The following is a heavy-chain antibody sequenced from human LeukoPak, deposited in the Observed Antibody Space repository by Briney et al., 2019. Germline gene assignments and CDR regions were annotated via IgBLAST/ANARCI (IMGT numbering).Heavy chain of an antibody. Sequence: ASVKVSCKVSGYTFTSYYMHWVRQAPGQGLEWMGIINPSGGSTSYAQKFQGRVTMTRDMSTSTVYMELSSLRSEDTAVYYCARDLYCSGGSCYPDYWGQGTLVTVSS. V-gene: IGHV1-46*01. J-gene: IGHJ4*02. CDR3: ARDLYCSGGSCYPDY. CDR2: INPSGGST. CDR1: GYTFTSYY. D-gene: IGHD2-15*01.